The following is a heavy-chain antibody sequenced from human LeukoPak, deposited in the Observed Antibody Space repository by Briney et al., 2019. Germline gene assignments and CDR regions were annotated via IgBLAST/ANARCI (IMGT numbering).Heavy chain of an antibody. CDR3: ARWHYDSSGHYLFDY. J-gene: IGHJ4*02. CDR2: ISSSSSYI. CDR1: GFTFSSYS. D-gene: IGHD3-22*01. V-gene: IGHV3-21*01. Sequence: PGGSLRLSCAASGFTFSSYSMNWVRQAPGKGLEWVSSISSSSSYIYYADSVKGRFTISRDNAKNSLYLQMNSLRAEDTAVYYCARWHYDSSGHYLFDYWGQGTLVTVSS.